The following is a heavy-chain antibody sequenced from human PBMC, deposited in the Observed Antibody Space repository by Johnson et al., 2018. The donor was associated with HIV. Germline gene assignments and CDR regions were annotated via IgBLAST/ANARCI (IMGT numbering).Heavy chain of an antibody. Sequence: VQLVESGGGLVQPGRSLRLSCAASGFTFDDYAMHWVRQAPGKGLEWVSGISWNSGSIGYADSVKGRFTISRDNAKNTLYLQMNSLRAEDTAVYYCAREPGYSSGPDAFDLWGQGTMVTVSS. CDR3: AREPGYSSGPDAFDL. V-gene: IGHV3-9*01. CDR1: GFTFDDYA. CDR2: ISWNSGSI. J-gene: IGHJ3*01. D-gene: IGHD6-19*01.